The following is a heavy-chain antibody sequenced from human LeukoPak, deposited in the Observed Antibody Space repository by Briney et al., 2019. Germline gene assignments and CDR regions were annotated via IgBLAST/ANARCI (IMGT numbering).Heavy chain of an antibody. V-gene: IGHV3-48*01. CDR1: GFTFSSYS. Sequence: SGGSLRLPCAASGFTFSSYSMNWVRQAPGKGLEWVSYISSSSSTIYYADSVKGRFTISRDNAKNSLYLQMNSLRAEDTAVYYCARDLRLKYYQGFDPWGQGTLVTVSS. D-gene: IGHD2-2*01. J-gene: IGHJ5*02. CDR3: ARDLRLKYYQGFDP. CDR2: ISSSSSTI.